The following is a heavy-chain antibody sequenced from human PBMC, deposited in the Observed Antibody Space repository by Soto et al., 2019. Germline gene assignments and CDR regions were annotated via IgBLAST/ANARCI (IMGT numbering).Heavy chain of an antibody. CDR2: IYPGDSDT. CDR1: GYSFTSYW. D-gene: IGHD5-18*01. J-gene: IGHJ4*02. V-gene: IGHV5-51*01. CDR3: ARVRERGYSYFLNFDY. Sequence: GESLKISCKGSGYSFTSYWIGWVRQMPGKGLEWMGIIYPGDSDTRYSPSFQGQVTISADKSISTAYLQWSSLKASDTAMYYCARVRERGYSYFLNFDYWGQGTLVTVSS.